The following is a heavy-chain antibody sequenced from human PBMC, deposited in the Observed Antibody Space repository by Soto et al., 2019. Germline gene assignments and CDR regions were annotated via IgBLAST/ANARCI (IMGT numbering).Heavy chain of an antibody. CDR2: IYWDDDK. CDR3: AHRPYGDYPIDY. D-gene: IGHD4-17*01. Sequence: QITLKESGPTLVKPTQTLTLTCTFSGFSLNTSGVGVGWIRQPPGKALEWLALIYWDDDKRYSPSLKSRLTITKDTSKNQVVLTMTHMDPVDTCTYYCAHRPYGDYPIDYWGQGTLVTVSS. V-gene: IGHV2-5*02. J-gene: IGHJ4*02. CDR1: GFSLNTSGVG.